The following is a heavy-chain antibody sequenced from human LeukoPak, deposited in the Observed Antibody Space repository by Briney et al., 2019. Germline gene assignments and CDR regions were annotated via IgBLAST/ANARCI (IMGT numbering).Heavy chain of an antibody. CDR3: ARAGPREFDC. CDR2: IKEDGGEK. V-gene: IGHV3-7*04. J-gene: IGHJ4*02. Sequence: GGSLRLSCAASGFTFNTYWMSWGRQAPGKGLEGVANIKEDGGEKYYVHSVKGLFTISRDNADNSLYLQMNSLRVEDTAVYYCARAGPREFDCWGQGTLVTVSS. CDR1: GFTFNTYW.